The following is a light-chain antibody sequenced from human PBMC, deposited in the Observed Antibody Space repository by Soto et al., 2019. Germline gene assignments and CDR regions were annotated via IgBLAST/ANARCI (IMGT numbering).Light chain of an antibody. J-gene: IGLJ1*01. Sequence: QSVLTQAPSASGAPGQRVTISCSGGRSNIGRNSANWYQQLPGTAPKLLIYGNSNRPSGVPDRFSGSKSGTSASLAITGLQAEDEADYYCQSYDSSLSGYVFGTGTKLTVL. V-gene: IGLV1-40*01. CDR2: GNS. CDR3: QSYDSSLSGYV. CDR1: RSNIGRNS.